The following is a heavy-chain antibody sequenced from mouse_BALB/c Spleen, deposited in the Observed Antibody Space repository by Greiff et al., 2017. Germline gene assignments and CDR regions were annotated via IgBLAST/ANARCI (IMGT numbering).Heavy chain of an antibody. CDR2: INPSSGYT. D-gene: IGHD2-10*02. CDR1: GYTFTSYT. J-gene: IGHJ2*01. CDR3: ARHEGMYGNSLDY. V-gene: IGHV1-4*01. Sequence: VQLQQSGAELARPGASVKMSCKASGYTFTSYTMHWVKQRPGQGLEWIGYINPSSGYTNYNQKFKDKATLTADKSSSTVYMELSRLTSEDSAVYFCARHEGMYGNSLDYWGQGTTLTVSS.